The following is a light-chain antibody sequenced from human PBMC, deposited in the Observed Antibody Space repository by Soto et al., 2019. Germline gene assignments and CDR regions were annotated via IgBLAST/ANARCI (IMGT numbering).Light chain of an antibody. CDR2: KAS. V-gene: IGKV1-5*03. CDR3: QHYNSYSEA. J-gene: IGKJ1*01. CDR1: QTISSW. Sequence: IQMPQSTSTLSASIGDRVTITCLASQTISSWLAWYQQKPGKAPKLLIYKASTLKSGVPSRFSGSGSGTEFTLTISSLQPDDFATYYCQHYNSYSEAFGQGTKVDTK.